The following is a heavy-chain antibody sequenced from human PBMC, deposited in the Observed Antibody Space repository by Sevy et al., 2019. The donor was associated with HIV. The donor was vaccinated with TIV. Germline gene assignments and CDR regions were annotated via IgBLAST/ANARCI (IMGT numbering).Heavy chain of an antibody. V-gene: IGHV3-30*04. CDR1: GFTFSTYA. CDR2: ISDDGNNK. Sequence: GGSLRLSCAASGFTFSTYAMYWVRQAPGKGLEWVAVISDDGNNKDYADSVKGRFTVSRDNSKNTLYLQMNSLRADDTAVYYCAGHYYDSTGYYFPLDYWGQGTLVTVS. CDR3: AGHYYDSTGYYFPLDY. J-gene: IGHJ4*02. D-gene: IGHD3-22*01.